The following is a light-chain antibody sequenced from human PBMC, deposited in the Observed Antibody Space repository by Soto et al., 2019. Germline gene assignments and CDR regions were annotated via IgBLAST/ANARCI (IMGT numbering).Light chain of an antibody. CDR1: SSDVGGYNY. CDR2: DVS. CDR3: CSYAGSSTYV. V-gene: IGLV2-14*03. Sequence: QSVLAQPASVSGSPGQSITISCTGTSSDVGGYNYVSWYQSHPGEAPKLIIYDVSNRPSGVSDRFSGSKSGNTASLTISGLQAGDEADYYCCSYAGSSTYVFGTGTKVTVL. J-gene: IGLJ1*01.